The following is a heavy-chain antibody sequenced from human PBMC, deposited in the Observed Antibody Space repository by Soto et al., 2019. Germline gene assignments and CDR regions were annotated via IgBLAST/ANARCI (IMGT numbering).Heavy chain of an antibody. CDR1: GFTLSSYN. CDR2: ISSITSTI. J-gene: IGHJ4*02. CDR3: ARGNSGFDQ. V-gene: IGHV3-48*01. Sequence: EVQLVESGGGLVQPGGSLRLSCAASGFTLSSYNMNWVRQAPGKGLEWVSHISSITSTIYYAGSVKGRFTISRDNAKNSLILQMNSLRVGDTAVYYCARGNSGFDQWGQGTLVTVSS. D-gene: IGHD6-19*01.